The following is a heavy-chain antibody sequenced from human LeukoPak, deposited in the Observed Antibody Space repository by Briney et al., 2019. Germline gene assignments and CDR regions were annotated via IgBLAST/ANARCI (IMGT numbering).Heavy chain of an antibody. V-gene: IGHV1-8*01. CDR2: MNPNSGNT. CDR3: ARNKGDQYYYYYYGMDV. D-gene: IGHD2-21*02. J-gene: IGHJ6*02. Sequence: ASVKVSCKASGYTFTSYDINWVRQATGQGLEWMGWMNPNSGNTGYAQKFQGRVTMTRNTSISTAYMELSSLRSEDTAVYYCARNKGDQYYYYYYGMDVWGQGTTVTVSS. CDR1: GYTFTSYD.